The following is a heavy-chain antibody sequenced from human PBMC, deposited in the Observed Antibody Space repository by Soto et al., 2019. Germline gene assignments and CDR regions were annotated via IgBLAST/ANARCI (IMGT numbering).Heavy chain of an antibody. D-gene: IGHD6-19*01. CDR1: GFIFKNAW. CDR2: IKSEDDGGAT. V-gene: IGHV3-15*07. CDR3: STGVVSHQQRLLDY. J-gene: IGHJ4*02. Sequence: EVQVVESGGGLVQPGGSLRLSCTASGFIFKNAWMNWVRQTPGKGLEWVGHIKSEDDGGATNYAAPVKGRFTTSRDDSVNTVYLQMNSLKGEDTAVYYCSTGVVSHQQRLLDYWGLGTQVNVSS.